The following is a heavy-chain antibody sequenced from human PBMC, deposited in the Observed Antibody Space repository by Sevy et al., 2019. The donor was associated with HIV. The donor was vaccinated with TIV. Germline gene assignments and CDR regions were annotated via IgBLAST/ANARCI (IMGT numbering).Heavy chain of an antibody. CDR3: ARDFRYYYGSGSYLSLDY. CDR1: GFTFSSYS. CDR2: ISSSSTI. J-gene: IGHJ4*02. V-gene: IGHV3-48*02. Sequence: GGSMRLSCAASGFTFSSYSMNWVRQAPGKGLEWVSYISSSSTIYYADSVKGRFTISRDNAKNSLYLQMNSLRDEDTAVYYCARDFRYYYGSGSYLSLDYWGQGTLVTVSS. D-gene: IGHD3-10*01.